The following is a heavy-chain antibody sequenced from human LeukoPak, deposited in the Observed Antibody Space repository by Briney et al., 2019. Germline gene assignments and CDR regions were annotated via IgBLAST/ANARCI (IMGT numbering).Heavy chain of an antibody. Sequence: PGGSLRLSCAASGFTFSSYAMSWVRQAPGKGLEWVSAISGSGGSTYYADSVKGRFTISRDNSKNTLYLQMNSLRAEDTAVYYCAKRPTLFVVVPAAKPDYFDYWGQGTLVTVSS. V-gene: IGHV3-23*01. CDR1: GFTFSSYA. J-gene: IGHJ4*02. CDR3: AKRPTLFVVVPAAKPDYFDY. D-gene: IGHD2-2*02. CDR2: ISGSGGST.